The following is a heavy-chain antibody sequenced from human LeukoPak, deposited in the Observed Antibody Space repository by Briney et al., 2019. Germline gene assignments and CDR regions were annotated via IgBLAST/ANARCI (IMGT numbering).Heavy chain of an antibody. CDR2: IKQDGSEK. Sequence: GSLRLSCAASGFTFSSYWMSWVRQAPGKGLEWVANIKQDGSEKYYVDSVKGRFTGSRDNAKNSLYLQMNSLRVEDTAVYYCAGASGGERYWGQGTLVTVSS. D-gene: IGHD3-10*01. CDR1: GFTFSSYW. CDR3: AGASGGERY. J-gene: IGHJ4*02. V-gene: IGHV3-7*04.